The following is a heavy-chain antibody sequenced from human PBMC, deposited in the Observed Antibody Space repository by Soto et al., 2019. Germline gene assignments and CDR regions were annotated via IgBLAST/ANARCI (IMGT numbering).Heavy chain of an antibody. Sequence: PGGSLRLSCAVSGFTFSSYAMHWVRQAPGKGLEWVAVISYDGSNTDYADSVKGRFTISRDNSKNTLYLQMNSLRAEDTALYYCAKDPRVHYYGSGSSSYWGQGTLVTV. V-gene: IGHV3-30*18. CDR1: GFTFSSYA. CDR2: ISYDGSNT. J-gene: IGHJ4*02. D-gene: IGHD3-10*01. CDR3: AKDPRVHYYGSGSSSY.